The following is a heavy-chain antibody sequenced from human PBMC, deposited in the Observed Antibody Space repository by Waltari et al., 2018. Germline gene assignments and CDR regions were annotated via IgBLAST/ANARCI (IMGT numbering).Heavy chain of an antibody. J-gene: IGHJ5*02. CDR3: ARMGTDTAMVTHNWFDP. CDR1: GFTFSSYS. CDR2: ISSSSSTI. D-gene: IGHD5-18*01. V-gene: IGHV3-48*02. Sequence: EVQLVESGVGLVQPGGSLRLSCAASGFTFSSYSMNWVRQAPGQGLEWVSYISSSSSTIYYADSVKGRFTISRDNAKNSLYLQMNSLRDEDTAVYYCARMGTDTAMVTHNWFDPWGQGTLVTVSS.